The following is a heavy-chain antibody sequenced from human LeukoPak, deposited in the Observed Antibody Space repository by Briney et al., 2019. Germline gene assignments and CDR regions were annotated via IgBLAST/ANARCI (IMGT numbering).Heavy chain of an antibody. CDR3: ARDRTRYYYYSYMDV. D-gene: IGHD1-14*01. J-gene: IGHJ6*03. Sequence: ASEKVSCKASGYTFTSYGISWVRQAPGQGLEWMGWISAYNGNTNYAQKLQGRVTMTTDTSTSTAYMELRSLRSDDTAVYYCARDRTRYYYYSYMDVWGKGTAVTISS. CDR1: GYTFTSYG. CDR2: ISAYNGNT. V-gene: IGHV1-18*01.